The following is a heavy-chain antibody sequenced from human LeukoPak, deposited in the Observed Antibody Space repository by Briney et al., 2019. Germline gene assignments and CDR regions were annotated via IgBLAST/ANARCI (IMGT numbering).Heavy chain of an antibody. J-gene: IGHJ4*02. CDR1: GYTFTSYY. CDR3: ARDRSSRRHGSYFDDY. V-gene: IGHV1-46*01. Sequence: ASVKVSCKASGYTFTSYYMHWVRQAPGQGLEWMGIINPSGGSTSYAQKFQGRVTVTRDTSTSTVYMELSSLRSEDTAVYYCARDRSSRRHGSYFDDYWGQGTLVTVSS. D-gene: IGHD3-9*01. CDR2: INPSGGST.